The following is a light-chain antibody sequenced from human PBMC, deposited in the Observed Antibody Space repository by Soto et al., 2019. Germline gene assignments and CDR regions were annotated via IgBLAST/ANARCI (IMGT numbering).Light chain of an antibody. CDR2: DVN. V-gene: IGLV2-11*01. J-gene: IGLJ1*01. Sequence: QSVLTQPRSVSGSPGQSVTISCTGTSNDVGRFDYVSWYQQHPGKAPKVIIYDVNERPSGVPNRFSGSKSGNTASLTISGTQAPDDADYYSCSYAGSSTPYVFGTGTKVTV. CDR1: SNDVGRFDY. CDR3: CSYAGSSTPYV.